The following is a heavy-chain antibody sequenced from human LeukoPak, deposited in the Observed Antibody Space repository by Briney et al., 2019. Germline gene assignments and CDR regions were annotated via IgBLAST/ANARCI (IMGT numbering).Heavy chain of an antibody. CDR1: GGSISSSSYY. V-gene: IGHV4-39*01. CDR3: ARHQYGSYEDY. CDR2: IYYSGSI. Sequence: PSETLSLTCTVSGGSISSSSYYWGWIRQPPGKGLEWIGNIYYSGSIYDNPSLKSRVTISVDTSQSQFSLKLSSVTAADTAVYYCARHQYGSYEDYWGQGTLVTVSS. D-gene: IGHD5-12*01. J-gene: IGHJ4*02.